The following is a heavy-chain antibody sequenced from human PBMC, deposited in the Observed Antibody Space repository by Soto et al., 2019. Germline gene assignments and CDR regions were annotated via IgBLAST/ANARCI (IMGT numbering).Heavy chain of an antibody. CDR1: EFTFSGRS. CDR3: ARGWFGPDV. Sequence: EVQLVESGGGLVQPGGSLRLSCAASEFTFSGRSVHWVRQAPGKGLVWVSGIDKVGTDSTYADSVKGRFTSSRDNAKNTVYLQMNSRRVEDTAGFYCARGWFGPDVWGKGTTVTVSS. D-gene: IGHD3-10*01. CDR2: IDKVGTDS. J-gene: IGHJ6*03. V-gene: IGHV3-74*01.